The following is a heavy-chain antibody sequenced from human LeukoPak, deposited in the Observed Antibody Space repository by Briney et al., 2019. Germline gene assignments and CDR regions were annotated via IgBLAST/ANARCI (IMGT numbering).Heavy chain of an antibody. CDR1: GFKFGSSA. CDR3: AKGSLGSWYYFDY. Sequence: SGGSLRLSCAASGFKFGSSAISWVRQAPGKGPEWVSTFSRSGPDTYYADSVKGRFTIFRDNSKNTLYLQMNSLRAEDTAVYYCAKGSLGSWYYFDYWGQGTLVTVSS. D-gene: IGHD6-13*01. CDR2: FSRSGPDT. J-gene: IGHJ4*02. V-gene: IGHV3-23*01.